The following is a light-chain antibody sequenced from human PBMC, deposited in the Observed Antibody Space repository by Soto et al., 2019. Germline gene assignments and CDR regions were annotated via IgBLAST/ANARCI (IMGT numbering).Light chain of an antibody. V-gene: IGLV2-23*01. Sequence: QSALTQPASVSGSPGQSITISCTGTSNDVGNYNFVSWYQQHPGKSPKLMIYEGGKRPSGVSDRFSGSKSGNTASLTISGLQADDEADYFCCSYAGNNILVFGGGTKLTVL. CDR3: CSYAGNNILV. CDR1: SNDVGNYNF. J-gene: IGLJ2*01. CDR2: EGG.